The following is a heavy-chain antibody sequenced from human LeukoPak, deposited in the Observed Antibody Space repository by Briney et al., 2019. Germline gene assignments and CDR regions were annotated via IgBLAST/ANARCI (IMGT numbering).Heavy chain of an antibody. D-gene: IGHD3-10*01. CDR1: GYTFTTYA. CDR3: ARDEIEELLTGWGGMDV. CDR2: INGGNGNT. Sequence: GASVKVSCKASGYTFTTYAMHWVRQAPGQRLEWLGWINGGNGNTKYSQKFQDRVTFTRDTSASTAYMELSSLRSEDTAVYYCARDEIEELLTGWGGMDVWGQGTTVTVSS. V-gene: IGHV1-3*01. J-gene: IGHJ6*02.